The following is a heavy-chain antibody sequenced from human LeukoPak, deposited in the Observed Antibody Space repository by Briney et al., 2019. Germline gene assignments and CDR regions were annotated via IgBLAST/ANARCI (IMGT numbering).Heavy chain of an antibody. V-gene: IGHV4-59*12. D-gene: IGHD3-22*01. CDR3: ARGYDSSGYTYYYYYMDV. CDR2: IYYSGST. Sequence: PSETLSLTCTVSGGSISSYYWSWIRQPPGKGLEWIGYIYYSGSTNYNPSLKSRVTISVDTSKNQFSLKLSSVTAADTAVYYCARGYDSSGYTYYYYYMDVWGKGTTVTVSS. CDR1: GGSISSYY. J-gene: IGHJ6*03.